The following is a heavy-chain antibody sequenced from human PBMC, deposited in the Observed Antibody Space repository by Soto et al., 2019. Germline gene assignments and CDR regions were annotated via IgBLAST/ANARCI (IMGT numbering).Heavy chain of an antibody. Sequence: QVQLVESGGGVVQPGRSLRLSCAASEFTFSAYAMYWVRQAPGKGLEWVAIISYDGSNKNYADSVKGRFTISRDDSKNTLYVQMNSLRPDDTAVYYCARDSPPDSWGQGTLVTVSS. V-gene: IGHV3-30-3*01. CDR3: ARDSPPDS. J-gene: IGHJ4*02. CDR2: ISYDGSNK. CDR1: EFTFSAYA.